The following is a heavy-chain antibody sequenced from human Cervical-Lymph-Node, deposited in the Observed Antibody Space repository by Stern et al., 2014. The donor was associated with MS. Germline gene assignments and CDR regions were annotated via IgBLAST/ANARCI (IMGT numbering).Heavy chain of an antibody. Sequence: VQLVQSGAEVKKPGESLKISCKGSGYSFTTSWIDWVRQMPGKGLEWMGIIYGDDSDTRYSPSFQGQVPIPADKSINTAYLQWSSLKASDTAMYYCARHLQISGFSAFDIWGQGTMVTVSS. V-gene: IGHV5-51*01. CDR3: ARHLQISGFSAFDI. CDR2: IYGDDSDT. J-gene: IGHJ3*02. CDR1: GYSFTTSW. D-gene: IGHD1-14*01.